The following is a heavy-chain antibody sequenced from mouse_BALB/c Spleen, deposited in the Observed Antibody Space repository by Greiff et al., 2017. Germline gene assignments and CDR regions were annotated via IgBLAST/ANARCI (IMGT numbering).Heavy chain of an antibody. CDR2: INSNGGST. CDR3: ARVGSITVFAY. J-gene: IGHJ3*01. Sequence: EVQLVESGGGLVQPGGSLKLSCAASGFTFSSYGMSWVRQTPDKRLELVATINSNGGSTYYPDSVKGRFTISRDNAKNTLYLQMSSLKSEDTAMYYCARVGSITVFAYWGQGTLVTVSA. V-gene: IGHV5-6-3*01. D-gene: IGHD1-2*01. CDR1: GFTFSSYG.